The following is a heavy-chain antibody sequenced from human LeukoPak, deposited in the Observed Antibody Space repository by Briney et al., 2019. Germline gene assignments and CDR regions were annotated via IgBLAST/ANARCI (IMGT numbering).Heavy chain of an antibody. V-gene: IGHV4-34*01. CDR1: GGSFSGYY. D-gene: IGHD3-3*01. CDR2: INDSGSS. Sequence: PSGTLSLTCAVSGGSFSGYYWNWIRQPPGKGLEWIGEINDSGSSNYNPSLKSRVTLSVDTSKNQFSLSLNSVTAADTAVYYCARSQFSGTSGYYSGYWGHGTLVTVSS. J-gene: IGHJ4*01. CDR3: ARSQFSGTSGYYSGY.